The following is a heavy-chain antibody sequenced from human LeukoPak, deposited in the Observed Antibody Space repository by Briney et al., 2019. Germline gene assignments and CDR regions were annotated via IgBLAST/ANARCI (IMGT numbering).Heavy chain of an antibody. CDR1: GFTVSSNY. CDR2: IYSGGST. Sequence: GGSLRLSCAASGFTVSSNYMSWVRQAPGKGLEWVSVIYSGGSTYYADSVKGRFTISRDNSKNTLYLQMNSLRAEDTAVYYCARGTRGYSYGYFDYWGQGTLVTVSS. D-gene: IGHD5-18*01. V-gene: IGHV3-53*01. CDR3: ARGTRGYSYGYFDY. J-gene: IGHJ4*02.